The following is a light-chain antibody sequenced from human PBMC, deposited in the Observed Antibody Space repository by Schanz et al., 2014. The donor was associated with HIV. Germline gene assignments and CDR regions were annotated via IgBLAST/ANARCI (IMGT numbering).Light chain of an antibody. V-gene: IGLV1-47*01. CDR1: SSNIGSNY. Sequence: QSVLTQPPSASGTPGQRVTISCSGSSSNIGSNYVYWYQQLPGTAPKLLIYRNDQRPSGVPDRFSGSKSGTSASLAISGLRSEDEADYYCQSFDRSLGRVVFGGGTKLTVL. CDR3: QSFDRSLGRVV. CDR2: RND. J-gene: IGLJ2*01.